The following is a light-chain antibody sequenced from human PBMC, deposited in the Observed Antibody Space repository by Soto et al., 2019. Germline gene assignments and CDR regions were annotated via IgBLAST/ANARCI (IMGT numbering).Light chain of an antibody. Sequence: QSALTQPRSVSGSPGQSVTISCTGTSSDVGRYDYVSWYQQHPGKAPKLIIYDVSERPSGVPDRFSGSKFGNTASLTISGLQAEDEADYSCCSFAGIYTYVFGTGTKLTVL. V-gene: IGLV2-11*01. J-gene: IGLJ1*01. CDR3: CSFAGIYTYV. CDR1: SSDVGRYDY. CDR2: DVS.